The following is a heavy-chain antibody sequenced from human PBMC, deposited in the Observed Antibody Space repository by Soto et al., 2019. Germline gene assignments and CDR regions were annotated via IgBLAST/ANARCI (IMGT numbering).Heavy chain of an antibody. CDR2: ISGSGGST. V-gene: IGHV3-23*01. Sequence: GGSLRLSCAASGFTFSSYAMSWVRQAPGKGLEWVSAISGSGGSTYYADSVKGRFTISRDNSKNTLYLQMNSLRAEDTAVYYCAKAHPPQDCSGGSCYSAGYYYYGMDVWGQGTTVNGSS. D-gene: IGHD2-15*01. J-gene: IGHJ6*02. CDR1: GFTFSSYA. CDR3: AKAHPPQDCSGGSCYSAGYYYYGMDV.